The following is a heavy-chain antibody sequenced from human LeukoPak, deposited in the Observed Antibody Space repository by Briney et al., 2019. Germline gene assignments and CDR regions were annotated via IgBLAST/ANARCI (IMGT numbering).Heavy chain of an antibody. CDR3: ARQGDGYKRNWFDP. CDR2: IYPGDSDT. D-gene: IGHD5-24*01. Sequence: TLGESLQISCQGSGYSFTSYWIGWVRQMPGKGLEWMGIIYPGDSDTRYSPSFQGQVTISADKSISTAYLQWSSLKASDTAMYYCARQGDGYKRNWFDPWGQGTLVTVSS. J-gene: IGHJ5*02. CDR1: GYSFTSYW. V-gene: IGHV5-51*01.